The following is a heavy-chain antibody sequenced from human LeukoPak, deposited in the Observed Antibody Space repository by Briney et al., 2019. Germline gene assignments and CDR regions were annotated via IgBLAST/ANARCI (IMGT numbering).Heavy chain of an antibody. Sequence: GGSLRLSCAASGFTFSNYAMTWFRQAPGRGLDWVSSITGSRGTTHYADSVKGRFTISRDDSRNALFLQMNSLRAEDTALYYCTRDPNGDYIGAFEMWGPGTKVTVSS. V-gene: IGHV3-23*01. J-gene: IGHJ3*02. CDR1: GFTFSNYA. CDR2: ITGSRGTT. CDR3: TRDPNGDYIGAFEM. D-gene: IGHD4-17*01.